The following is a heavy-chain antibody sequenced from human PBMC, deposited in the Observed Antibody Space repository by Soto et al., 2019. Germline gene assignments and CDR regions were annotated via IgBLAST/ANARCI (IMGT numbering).Heavy chain of an antibody. J-gene: IGHJ6*02. CDR1: GFTFSMYS. Sequence: DVKLVESGGGLVQPGASPRLSCEVSGFTFSMYSMSWVRQSPGKGLEWVAKIPQDGVDGHYADSVKGRFIISRDNGKNSLHLQLNNLRAEDTAVYYCARDHLILPAHDFFYGSDVWGRGATVTVSS. CDR3: ARDHLILPAHDFFYGSDV. V-gene: IGHV3-7*03. D-gene: IGHD2-21*02. CDR2: IPQDGVDG.